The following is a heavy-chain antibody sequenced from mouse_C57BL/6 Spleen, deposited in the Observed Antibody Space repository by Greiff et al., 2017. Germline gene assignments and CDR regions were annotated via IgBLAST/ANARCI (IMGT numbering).Heavy chain of an antibody. CDR3: ARQYYYGSSYDAMDY. Sequence: VQLQQPGAELVKPGASVKLSCKASGYTFTSYWMQWVKQRPGQGLEWIGEIDPSDSYTNYNQKFKGKATLTVDTSSSTAYMQLSSLTSEDSAVYYCARQYYYGSSYDAMDYWGQGTSVTVSS. D-gene: IGHD1-1*01. V-gene: IGHV1-50*01. CDR2: IDPSDSYT. CDR1: GYTFTSYW. J-gene: IGHJ4*01.